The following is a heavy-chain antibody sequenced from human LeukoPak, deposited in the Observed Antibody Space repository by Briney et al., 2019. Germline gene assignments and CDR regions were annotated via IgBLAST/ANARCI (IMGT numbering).Heavy chain of an antibody. CDR1: GGSISSGGYY. CDR2: IYYSGST. J-gene: IGHJ6*02. Sequence: SQTLSLTCTVSGGSISSGGYYWSWIRQHPGKGLEWIGYIYYSGSTYYNPSLKSRVTISVDTSKNQFSLKLSSVAAADTAVYYCASPSLPYYYGMDVWGQGTTVTVSS. CDR3: ASPSLPYYYGMDV. V-gene: IGHV4-31*03.